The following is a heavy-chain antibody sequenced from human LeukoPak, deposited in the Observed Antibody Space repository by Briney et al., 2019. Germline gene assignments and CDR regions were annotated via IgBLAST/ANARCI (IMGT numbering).Heavy chain of an antibody. CDR1: GFTFISHW. J-gene: IGHJ4*02. CDR2: INTDGSTI. V-gene: IGHV3-74*01. D-gene: IGHD5-12*01. CDR3: PRGLLGRGSPRDY. Sequence: PGGSLRLSCAASGFTFISHWMHWVRQAPGKGLVCVSRINTDGSTINYADSVKGRFTISRDNAKNTLYLQMNSLRAEDTAVYYCPRGLLGRGSPRDYWGQGTPVTVSS.